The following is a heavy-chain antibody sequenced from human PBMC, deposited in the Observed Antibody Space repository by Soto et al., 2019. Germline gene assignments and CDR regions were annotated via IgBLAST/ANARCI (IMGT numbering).Heavy chain of an antibody. V-gene: IGHV3-33*01. CDR1: GFTFSSYG. Sequence: GGSLRLSCAASGFTFSSYGMHWVRQAPGKGLEWVAVIWYDGSNKYYADSVKGRFTISRDNSKNTLYLQMNSLRAEDTAVYYCARVRELPYYFDYWGQGTLVTVSS. J-gene: IGHJ4*02. D-gene: IGHD1-26*01. CDR2: IWYDGSNK. CDR3: ARVRELPYYFDY.